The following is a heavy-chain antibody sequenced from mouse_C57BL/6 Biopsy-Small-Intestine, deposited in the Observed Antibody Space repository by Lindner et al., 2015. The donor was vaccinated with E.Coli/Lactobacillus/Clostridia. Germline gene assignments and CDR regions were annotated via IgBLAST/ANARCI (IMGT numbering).Heavy chain of an antibody. V-gene: IGHV1-34*01. CDR1: GYTFTDHH. J-gene: IGHJ2*01. CDR3: ARDGGYYIDY. Sequence: VQLQESGPELVKPGASVKMSCKASGYTFTDHHMHWVKQSPGKSLEWIGYIYPNNGGNGYSQKFKGKATLTVDKSSSTAYMELRSLTSEDSAVYYCARDGGYYIDYWGQGTTLTVSS. CDR2: IYPNNGGN. D-gene: IGHD2-3*01.